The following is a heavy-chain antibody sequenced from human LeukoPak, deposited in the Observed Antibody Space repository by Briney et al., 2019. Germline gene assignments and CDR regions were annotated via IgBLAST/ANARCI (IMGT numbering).Heavy chain of an antibody. Sequence: PSETLSLTCAVSGGSISSGGYSWSWIRQPPGKGLEWIGYIYHSGSTYYNPSLKSRVTISVDRSKNQFSLKLSSVTAADTAVYYCARWGGYDYTFDYWGQGTLVTVSS. V-gene: IGHV4-30-2*01. D-gene: IGHD5-12*01. CDR1: GGSISSGGYS. CDR2: IYHSGST. CDR3: ARWGGYDYTFDY. J-gene: IGHJ4*02.